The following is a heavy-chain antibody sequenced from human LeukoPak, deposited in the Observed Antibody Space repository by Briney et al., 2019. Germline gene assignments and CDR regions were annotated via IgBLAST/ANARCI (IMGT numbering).Heavy chain of an antibody. J-gene: IGHJ3*02. CDR3: AKEELDAFDI. CDR2: ISWNSGSI. V-gene: IGHV3-9*01. D-gene: IGHD1-7*01. Sequence: GGSLRLSCAASGFTFSSYWMHWVRQAPGKGLEWVSGISWNSGSIGYADSVKGRFTISRDNAKNSLYLQMNSLRAEDTALYYCAKEELDAFDIWGQGTMVTVSS. CDR1: GFTFSSYW.